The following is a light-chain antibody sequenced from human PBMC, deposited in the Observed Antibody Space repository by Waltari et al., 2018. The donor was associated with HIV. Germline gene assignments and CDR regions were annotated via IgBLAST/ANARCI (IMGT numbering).Light chain of an antibody. CDR1: SSDVGSYNL. CDR3: CSYAGNSTFVV. V-gene: IGLV2-23*03. Sequence: QSALTQPASVSGSPGQSITISCTGTSSDVGSYNLVPWYQQHPGKAPKLMIYESSKRPSGVSNRFSGSKSGNTASLTISGLQAEDETDYYCCSYAGNSTFVVFGGGTKLTVL. J-gene: IGLJ2*01. CDR2: ESS.